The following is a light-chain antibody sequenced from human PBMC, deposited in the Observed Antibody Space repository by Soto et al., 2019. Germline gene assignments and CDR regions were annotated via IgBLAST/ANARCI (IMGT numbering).Light chain of an antibody. CDR2: EVS. CDR3: SSYTSSNTLV. V-gene: IGLV2-14*01. Sequence: QSALTQPASVSGSPGQSITISCTGTSSDVGAYNYVSWYQQHPGKAPKLMIFEVSDRPSGVSNSFSGSKSGNTASLNITGRKSEDEADYYCSSYTSSNTLVFGGGTKLTVL. CDR1: SSDVGAYNY. J-gene: IGLJ2*01.